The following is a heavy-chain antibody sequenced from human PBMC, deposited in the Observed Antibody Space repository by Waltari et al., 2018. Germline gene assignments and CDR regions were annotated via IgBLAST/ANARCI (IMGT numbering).Heavy chain of an antibody. D-gene: IGHD3-22*01. CDR3: ARGSSGYYYG. CDR1: GDSISSYY. V-gene: IGHV4-4*07. Sequence: QVQLQESGPGLVKPSETLSLTCTVSGDSISSYYWSWTRQPAGKGLEWIGRIYTSGSTTYNPSLKSRVTMSLDTSENQFSLKLNSVTAADTAVYYCARGSSGYYYGWGQGTLVTVSS. CDR2: IYTSGST. J-gene: IGHJ4*02.